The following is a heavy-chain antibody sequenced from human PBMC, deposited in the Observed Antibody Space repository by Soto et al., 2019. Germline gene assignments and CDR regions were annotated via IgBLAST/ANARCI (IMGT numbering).Heavy chain of an antibody. CDR1: GGSISSYY. CDR3: ARAQYDDSSAYFDY. V-gene: IGHV4-59*01. CDR2: IYYSGST. J-gene: IGHJ4*02. Sequence: SETLSLTCTVSGGSISSYYWSWIRQPPGKGLEWIGYIYYSGSTNYNPSLKSRVTISVDTSKNQFSLKLSSVTAADTPVYYCARAQYDDSSAYFDYWGQGTLVTVSS. D-gene: IGHD3-22*01.